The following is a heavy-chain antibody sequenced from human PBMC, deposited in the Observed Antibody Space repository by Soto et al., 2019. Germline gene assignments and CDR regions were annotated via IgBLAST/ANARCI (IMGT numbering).Heavy chain of an antibody. CDR2: INLTSSAT. CDR1: GYTFTDYY. Sequence: GASVKVSCKASGYTFTDYYMHWVRQAPGQAPEWMGWINLTSSATKYAQNYQGRVTMTRDTSISTAYMELSRLRSDDTAVYYCARDGSLDYWGQGTLVTVSS. CDR3: ARDGSLDY. J-gene: IGHJ4*02. V-gene: IGHV1-2*02.